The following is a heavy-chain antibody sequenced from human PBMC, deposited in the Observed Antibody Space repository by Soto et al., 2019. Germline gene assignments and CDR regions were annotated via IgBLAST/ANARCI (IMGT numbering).Heavy chain of an antibody. J-gene: IGHJ3*02. CDR1: GRSISSVGYY. CDR2: IYYSGST. CDR3: ARQGREYYYDSSGYGDAFDI. D-gene: IGHD3-22*01. V-gene: IGHV4-31*03. Sequence: PSETLSLTCTVSGRSISSVGYYWIWILQHPGKCLEWIGYIYYSGSTHYNPSLKSRVTISVDTSKNQFSLKLSSVTAADTAVYYCARQGREYYYDSSGYGDAFDIWGQGTMVTVSS.